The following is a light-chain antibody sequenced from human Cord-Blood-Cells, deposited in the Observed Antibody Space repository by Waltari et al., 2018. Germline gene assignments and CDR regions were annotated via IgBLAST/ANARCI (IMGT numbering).Light chain of an antibody. V-gene: IGKV2-28*01. CDR1: QSLLHSNGYNY. CDR3: MQALQTPFT. Sequence: DFVMTQSPLSLPVPPGAPAYISCRSSQSLLHSNGYNYLAWYLQKPGQSPQLLIYSGSNRASGVPDRFSGSGSGTDFTLKISRVEAEDVGVYYCMQALQTPFTFGPGTKVDIK. J-gene: IGKJ3*01. CDR2: SGS.